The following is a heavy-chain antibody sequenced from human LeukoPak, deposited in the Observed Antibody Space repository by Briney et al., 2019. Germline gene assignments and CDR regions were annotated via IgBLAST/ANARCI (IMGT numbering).Heavy chain of an antibody. V-gene: IGHV4-31*03. J-gene: IGHJ4*02. Sequence: SQTLSLTCTVSGDSISSGGHYWSWIRQHPGKGLEWFGYIYYTATTYYNPSLKSRVTISLDTSKKQFSLKLRSVTAADTAVYYCARTVSGYHLDYWGQGTLVTVSS. D-gene: IGHD3-9*01. CDR2: IYYTATT. CDR1: GDSISSGGHY. CDR3: ARTVSGYHLDY.